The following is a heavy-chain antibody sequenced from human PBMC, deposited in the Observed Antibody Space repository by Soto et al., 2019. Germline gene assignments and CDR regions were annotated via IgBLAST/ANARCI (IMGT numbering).Heavy chain of an antibody. CDR3: AAITGGAGFVDY. CDR1: GGSISSYY. J-gene: IGHJ4*02. CDR2: IYYSGST. D-gene: IGHD3-16*01. V-gene: IGHV4-59*01. Sequence: SETLSLPCTVSGGSISSYYWSWIRQPPGKGLEWIGYIYYSGSTNYNPSLKSRVTISVDTSKNQFSLKLSSVTAADTAVYYCAAITGGAGFVDYWGQGTLVTVSS.